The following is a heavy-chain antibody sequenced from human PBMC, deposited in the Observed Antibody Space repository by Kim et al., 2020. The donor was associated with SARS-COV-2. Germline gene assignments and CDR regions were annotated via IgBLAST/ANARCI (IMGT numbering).Heavy chain of an antibody. D-gene: IGHD3-10*01. J-gene: IGHJ4*02. Sequence: LKSRVTLSVDTSKNQFSLKLSSVTAADTAVYYCARGSTMVRGVPYYFDYWGQGTLVTVSS. V-gene: IGHV4-34*01. CDR3: ARGSTMVRGVPYYFDY.